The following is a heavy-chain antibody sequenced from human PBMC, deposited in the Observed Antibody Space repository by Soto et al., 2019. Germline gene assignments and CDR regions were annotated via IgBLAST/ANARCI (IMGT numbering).Heavy chain of an antibody. CDR2: ITSEGDRT. Sequence: GGSLRLSCSVSGFTFSKYAMHWVRQAPGKGLEYVSGITSEGDRTWHADSVKDRFTISRDNSKNTLYLQMNSLRAEDTAVYYCASSSGYDYGDFDYWGQGTLVTVSS. V-gene: IGHV3-64*04. CDR3: ASSSGYDYGDFDY. J-gene: IGHJ4*02. D-gene: IGHD5-12*01. CDR1: GFTFSKYA.